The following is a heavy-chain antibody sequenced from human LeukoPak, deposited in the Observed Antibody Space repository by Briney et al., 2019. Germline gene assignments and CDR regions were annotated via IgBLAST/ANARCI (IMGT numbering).Heavy chain of an antibody. V-gene: IGHV1-2*02. D-gene: IGHD3-9*01. J-gene: IGHJ4*02. CDR3: ARTILSNYFNYPLEI. Sequence: ASVKVSCKASGYTFTDYYIHWVRQAPGQGLEWMGWISPNSGGTDYAQKFQGRVTIIRDTSISTAYMELRRLTSGDTAVYYCARTILSNYFNYPLEIWGQGTLVTVSS. CDR1: GYTFTDYY. CDR2: ISPNSGGT.